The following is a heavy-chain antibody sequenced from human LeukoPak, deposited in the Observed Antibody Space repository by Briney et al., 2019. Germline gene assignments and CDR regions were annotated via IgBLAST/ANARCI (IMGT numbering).Heavy chain of an antibody. V-gene: IGHV4-39*07. Sequence: GSLRLSCAASGFTVCSNYMSWVRQPPGKGLEWIGSIYYSGSTYYNPSLKSRLTISIDTSKNQFSLKLSSVTAADTAVYYCMGSSGYYYHGYWGQGTLVTVSS. CDR2: IYYSGST. D-gene: IGHD3-22*01. CDR1: GFTVCSNY. CDR3: MGSSGYYYHGY. J-gene: IGHJ4*02.